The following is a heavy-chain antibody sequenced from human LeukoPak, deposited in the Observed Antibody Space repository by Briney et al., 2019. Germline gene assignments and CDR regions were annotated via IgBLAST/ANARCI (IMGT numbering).Heavy chain of an antibody. CDR3: ARAHAFDI. J-gene: IGHJ3*02. CDR2: VSSDGSNQ. CDR1: GFTFSSYA. Sequence: GGSLRLSCAASGFTFSSYAMSWVRQAPGKGLEWVTLVSSDGSNQYYADSVKGRFTVSRDNSDNTLSLQMNSLRPEDTAVYYCARAHAFDIWGQGTMVIVSS. V-gene: IGHV3-30*04.